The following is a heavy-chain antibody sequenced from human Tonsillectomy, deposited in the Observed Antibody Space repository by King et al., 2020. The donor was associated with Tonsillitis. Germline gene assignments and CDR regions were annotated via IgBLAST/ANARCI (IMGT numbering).Heavy chain of an antibody. CDR2: IKTKSDGGTT. J-gene: IGHJ4*02. Sequence: VQLVESGGGLVRPGGSLRLSCAASVFTFTNAWMNWIRQAPGKGLEWVARIKTKSDGGTTDYAEPVKGRFSISRDDSKNTLYLEMSNLKIEDTGVYYCTTRPWFDYWGQGTLVTVSS. CDR1: VFTFTNAW. V-gene: IGHV3-15*07. CDR3: TTRPWFDY.